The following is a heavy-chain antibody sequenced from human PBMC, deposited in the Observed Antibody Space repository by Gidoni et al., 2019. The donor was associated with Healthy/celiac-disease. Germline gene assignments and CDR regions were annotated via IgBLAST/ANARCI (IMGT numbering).Heavy chain of an antibody. CDR1: GGSISSYY. Sequence: QVQLQESGPGLVKPSETLSLTCTVSGGSISSYYWSWIRQPPGKGLEWIGYIYYSGSTNYNPSLKSRVTISVDTSKNQFSLKLSSVTAADTAVYYCARGVRVGAAPFFDYWGQGTLVTVSS. J-gene: IGHJ4*02. CDR3: ARGVRVGAAPFFDY. CDR2: IYYSGST. D-gene: IGHD1-26*01. V-gene: IGHV4-59*01.